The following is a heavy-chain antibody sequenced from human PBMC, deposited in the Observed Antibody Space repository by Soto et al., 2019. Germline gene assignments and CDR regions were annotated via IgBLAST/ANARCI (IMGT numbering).Heavy chain of an antibody. CDR1: GYTLTELS. V-gene: IGHV1-24*01. CDR3: AKDRGIVVVPAAYFDY. J-gene: IGHJ4*02. D-gene: IGHD2-2*01. CDR2: FDPEDGET. Sequence: RASVKVSCKVSGYTLTELSMHWVRQAPGKGLEWMGGFDPEDGETIYAQKFQGRVTMTEDTSTDTAYMELSSLRSEDTAVYYCAKDRGIVVVPAAYFDYWGQGTLVTVSS.